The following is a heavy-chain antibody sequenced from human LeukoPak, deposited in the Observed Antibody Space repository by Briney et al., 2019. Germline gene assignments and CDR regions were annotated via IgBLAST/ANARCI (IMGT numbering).Heavy chain of an antibody. CDR1: GYTFTSYE. J-gene: IGHJ4*02. Sequence: ASVKVSCKASGYTFTSYEINWVRQATGQGLEWMGGFDPEDGETIYAQKFQGRVTMTEDTSTDTAYMELSSLRSEDTAVYYCATAAAYDFCDYWGQGTLVTVSS. V-gene: IGHV1-24*01. D-gene: IGHD3-3*01. CDR3: ATAAAYDFCDY. CDR2: FDPEDGET.